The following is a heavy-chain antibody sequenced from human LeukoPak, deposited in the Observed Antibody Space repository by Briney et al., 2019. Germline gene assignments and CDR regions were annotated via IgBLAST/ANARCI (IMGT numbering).Heavy chain of an antibody. CDR3: ARGRGWFGELRKRWFDP. J-gene: IGHJ5*02. CDR1: GYSISSGYY. Sequence: PSETLSLTCAVSGYSISSGYYWGWIRQPPGKGLEWIGEINHSGSTNYNPSLKSRVTISVDTSKNQFSLKLSSVTAADTAVYYCARGRGWFGELRKRWFDPWGQGTLVTVSS. CDR2: INHSGST. D-gene: IGHD3-10*01. V-gene: IGHV4-38-2*01.